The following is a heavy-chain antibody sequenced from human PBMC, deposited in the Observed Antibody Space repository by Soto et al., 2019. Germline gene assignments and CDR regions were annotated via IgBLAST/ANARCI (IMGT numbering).Heavy chain of an antibody. J-gene: IGHJ6*03. CDR3: ARGGYEPRYYYYYYRDV. Sequence: SETLSLTCAVYGGSFSGYYWSWIRQPPWKGLEWIGEINHSGSTNYNPSLKSRVTISVDTSKNQFSLKLSSVTAADTAVYYCARGGYEPRYYYYYYRDVWGKGTTDTVSS. CDR2: INHSGST. V-gene: IGHV4-34*01. D-gene: IGHD5-12*01. CDR1: GGSFSGYY.